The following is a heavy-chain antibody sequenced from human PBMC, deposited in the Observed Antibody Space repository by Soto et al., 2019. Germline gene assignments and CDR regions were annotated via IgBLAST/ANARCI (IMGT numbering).Heavy chain of an antibody. CDR1: GFTFSSYA. Sequence: PGGSLRLSCAASGFTFSSYAMSWVRQAPGKGLEWVSAISGSGGSTYYADSVKGRFTISRDNSKNTLYLQMNSLRAEDTAVYYCAKAGGDIVVVPAAMWYYDYGMDVWGQGTTVTVSS. CDR3: AKAGGDIVVVPAAMWYYDYGMDV. D-gene: IGHD2-2*01. CDR2: ISGSGGST. V-gene: IGHV3-23*01. J-gene: IGHJ6*02.